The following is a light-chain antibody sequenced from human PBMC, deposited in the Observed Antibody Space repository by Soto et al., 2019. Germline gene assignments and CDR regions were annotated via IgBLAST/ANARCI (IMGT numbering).Light chain of an antibody. J-gene: IGLJ1*01. CDR1: KNDIGVYDF. CDR3: KSYAGSNTYV. Sequence: QSVPTQPPYASGSPGQSVTISCTGTKNDIGVYDFVSWYQHHPGKAPRLIIYEVVQRPSGVPDRFSGSKSGNTASLTVSGLQAADEADYFCKSYAGSNTYVFGSGTKLTVL. CDR2: EVV. V-gene: IGLV2-8*01.